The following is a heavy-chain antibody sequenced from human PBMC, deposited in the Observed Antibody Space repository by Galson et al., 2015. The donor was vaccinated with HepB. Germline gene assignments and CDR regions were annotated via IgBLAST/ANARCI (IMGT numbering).Heavy chain of an antibody. Sequence: QSGAEVKWPGESLRISCKGSGYSFTRYWINWVRQMPGKGLEWMGRIDPSDSYTDYSPSFQGHVTISADKSISTAYLQWSSLKASDTAMYYCARQRRTYYGPQDWFDPWGQGTLVTVSS. CDR2: IDPSDSYT. D-gene: IGHD3-10*01. CDR3: ARQRRTYYGPQDWFDP. V-gene: IGHV5-10-1*01. J-gene: IGHJ5*02. CDR1: GYSFTRYW.